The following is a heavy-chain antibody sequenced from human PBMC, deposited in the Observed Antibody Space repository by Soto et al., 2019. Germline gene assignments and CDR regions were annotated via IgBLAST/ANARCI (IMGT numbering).Heavy chain of an antibody. V-gene: IGHV3-23*01. CDR3: AKDGFAGNIFPYGMDV. Sequence: GGSLRLSCAASGFTFSSYAMSWVRQAPGKGLEWVSAISGRGDSTHSADSVKGRFTISRDNSKNTLYLQMNSLRAEDTAVYYCAKDGFAGNIFPYGMDVWGQGTTVTVSS. CDR2: ISGRGDST. J-gene: IGHJ6*02. CDR1: GFTFSSYA. D-gene: IGHD3-9*01.